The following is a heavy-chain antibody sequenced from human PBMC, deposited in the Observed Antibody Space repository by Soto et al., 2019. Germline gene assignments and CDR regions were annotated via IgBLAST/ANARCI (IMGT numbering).Heavy chain of an antibody. CDR1: GFTFSSYG. Sequence: GGSLRLSCAASGFTFSSYGMHWVRQAPGKGLEWVAVIWYDGSNKYYADSVKGRFTISRDNSKNTLYLQMNSLRAEDTAVYYCARERGYSYGDLYFDYWGQGTLVTVSS. CDR2: IWYDGSNK. CDR3: ARERGYSYGDLYFDY. J-gene: IGHJ4*02. D-gene: IGHD5-18*01. V-gene: IGHV3-33*01.